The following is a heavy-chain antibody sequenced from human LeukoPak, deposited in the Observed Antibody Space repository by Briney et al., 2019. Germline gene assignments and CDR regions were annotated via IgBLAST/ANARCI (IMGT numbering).Heavy chain of an antibody. Sequence: GGSLRLSCAASGFTFSNYWMSWVRQAPRKGLEWVAIINEDGSTKYYVDSLKGRFVISRDNAKNSLYLQMSGLGADDTAVYYCARDYWRSIEYWGQGALVTVSS. CDR1: GFTFSNYW. J-gene: IGHJ4*02. D-gene: IGHD2-2*01. CDR3: ARDYWRSIEY. CDR2: INEDGSTK. V-gene: IGHV3-7*03.